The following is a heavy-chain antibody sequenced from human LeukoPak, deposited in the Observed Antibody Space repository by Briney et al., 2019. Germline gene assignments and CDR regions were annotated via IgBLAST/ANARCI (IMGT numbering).Heavy chain of an antibody. CDR1: GVTFSSDA. CDR2: ISGSGGTT. V-gene: IGHV3-23*01. Sequence: PGGSLRLSCAASGVTFSSDAMSWVRQTPGKGLEWVSAISGSGGTTIYADSVKGRFTISRDNSRNTLDLQMNSLRAEDTAEYYCALRGAAAAYYWGQGTLVTVSS. CDR3: ALRGAAAAYY. J-gene: IGHJ4*02. D-gene: IGHD6-13*01.